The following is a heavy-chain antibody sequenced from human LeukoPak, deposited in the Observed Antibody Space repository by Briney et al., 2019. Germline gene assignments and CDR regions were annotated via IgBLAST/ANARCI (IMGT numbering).Heavy chain of an antibody. Sequence: SETLSLTCRVSGASINSGSNYWGWIRQPPWKTLEWIGSIYSSGSTYYNPSLKSRVIIMIDTPKNHFSLTLSSVTAADTAVYYCARSDGYGLVGIWGQGTMVTVSS. V-gene: IGHV4-39*07. J-gene: IGHJ3*02. CDR2: IYSSGST. CDR3: ARSDGYGLVGI. CDR1: GASINSGSNY. D-gene: IGHD5-18*01.